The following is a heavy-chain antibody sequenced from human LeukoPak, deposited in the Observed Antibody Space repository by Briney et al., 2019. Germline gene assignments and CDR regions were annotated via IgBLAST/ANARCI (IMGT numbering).Heavy chain of an antibody. CDR1: GFTFSSYG. CDR3: ARDYSGSGYELDY. D-gene: IGHD5-12*01. V-gene: IGHV3-30*03. J-gene: IGHJ4*02. CDR2: ISYDGTNK. Sequence: GGSLRLSCAASGFTFSSYGMHWVRQAPGKGLEWVAVISYDGTNKYYVDSVKGRFTISRDNSKNTLYLQMNSLRAEDTALYYCARDYSGSGYELDYWGQGTLVTVSS.